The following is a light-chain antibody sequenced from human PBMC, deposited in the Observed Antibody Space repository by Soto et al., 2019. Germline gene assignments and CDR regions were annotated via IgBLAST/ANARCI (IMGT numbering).Light chain of an antibody. Sequence: DIQMTQSPSMLSASVGDRVTIACRASKSIRRWLAWYQQKPGKAPKLLIFDASTLESGVPSRFSGRGSETESTLTISSLQPDDFATYYCQQYNSYSPATFGQGTKVEI. CDR1: KSIRRW. CDR2: DAS. J-gene: IGKJ1*01. V-gene: IGKV1-5*01. CDR3: QQYNSYSPAT.